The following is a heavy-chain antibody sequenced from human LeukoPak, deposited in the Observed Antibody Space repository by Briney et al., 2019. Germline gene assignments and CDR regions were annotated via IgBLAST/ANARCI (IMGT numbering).Heavy chain of an antibody. CDR3: ARGRQQLAPGS. D-gene: IGHD6-13*01. J-gene: IGHJ3*01. CDR2: IYYSGST. CDR1: GGSISSGGYS. V-gene: IGHV4-31*03. Sequence: SQTLSLTCTVSGGSISSGGYSWSWIRQHPGKGLEWIGYIYYSGSTYYNPSLKSRVTISVDTSKNQFSLKLSSVTAADTAVYYCARGRQQLAPGSWGQGTMVTVSS.